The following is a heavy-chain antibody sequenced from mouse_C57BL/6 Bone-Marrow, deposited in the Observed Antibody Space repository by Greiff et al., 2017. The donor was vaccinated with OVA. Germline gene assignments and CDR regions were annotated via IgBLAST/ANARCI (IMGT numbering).Heavy chain of an antibody. V-gene: IGHV1-55*01. Sequence: QVHVKQSGAELVKPGASVKMSCKASGYTFTSYWITWVKQRPGQGLEWIGDIYPGSGSTNYNEKFKSKATLTVDTSSSTAYMQLSSLTSEDSAVYYCASPPYYYGSSYWYFDVWGTGTTVTVSS. J-gene: IGHJ1*03. CDR1: GYTFTSYW. D-gene: IGHD1-1*01. CDR3: ASPPYYYGSSYWYFDV. CDR2: IYPGSGST.